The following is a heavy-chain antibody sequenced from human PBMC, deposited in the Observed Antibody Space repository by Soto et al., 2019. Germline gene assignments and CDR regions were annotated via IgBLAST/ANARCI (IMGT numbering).Heavy chain of an antibody. V-gene: IGHV1-46*03. Sequence: ASVMVSCRASGYTFTSSYMHWVRQAPAQGLEWMGIINPSGGSTSYAQKFQGRVTMTRDTSTSTVYMELSSLRSEDTAVYYCASLEKEDSGYDYGDYWGQGTLVTVSS. J-gene: IGHJ4*02. CDR3: ASLEKEDSGYDYGDY. CDR2: INPSGGST. D-gene: IGHD5-12*01. CDR1: GYTFTSSY.